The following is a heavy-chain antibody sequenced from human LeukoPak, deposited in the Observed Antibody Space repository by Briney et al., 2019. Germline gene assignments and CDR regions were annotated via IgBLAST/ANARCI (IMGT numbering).Heavy chain of an antibody. D-gene: IGHD2-2*01. CDR1: GRSISSGSYY. Sequence: SATLSLTCTVSGRSISSGSYYWGWIRQPPGKGREWLGSIYYSGSTYYNPSIKSRVTISVDTSKNQFSLKMSSVTAADTAVYYCVRDAYCCSTSCYGWGWFDPWGQGTLVTVSS. J-gene: IGHJ5*02. CDR2: IYYSGST. CDR3: VRDAYCCSTSCYGWGWFDP. V-gene: IGHV4-39*07.